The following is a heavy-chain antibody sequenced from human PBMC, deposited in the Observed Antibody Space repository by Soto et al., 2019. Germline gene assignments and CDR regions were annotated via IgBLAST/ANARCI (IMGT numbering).Heavy chain of an antibody. CDR1: GFSLSTSGMC. J-gene: IGHJ4*02. D-gene: IGHD3-22*01. V-gene: IGHV2-70*01. CDR2: IDWDDDK. CDR3: ARTFAYYYDSSGYYYVGRVFDY. Sequence: SGPTLVNPTQTLTLTCTFSGFSLSTSGMCVSWIRQPPGKALEWLALIDWDDDKYYSTSLKTRLTISKDTSKNQVVLTMTNMDPVDTATYYCARTFAYYYDSSGYYYVGRVFDYWGQGTLVTVSS.